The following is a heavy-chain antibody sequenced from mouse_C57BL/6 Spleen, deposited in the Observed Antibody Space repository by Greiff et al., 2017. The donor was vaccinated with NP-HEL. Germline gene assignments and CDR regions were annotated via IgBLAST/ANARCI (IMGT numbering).Heavy chain of an antibody. J-gene: IGHJ3*01. Sequence: QVQLKQSGAELMKPGASVKLSCKATGYTFTGYWIEWVKQRPGHGLEWIGEILPGSGSTNYNEKFKGKATFTADTSSNPAYMQLSSLTTEDSAIYYCAREERPITTTPFAYWGQGTLVTVSA. D-gene: IGHD1-1*01. CDR3: AREERPITTTPFAY. CDR2: ILPGSGST. V-gene: IGHV1-9*01. CDR1: GYTFTGYW.